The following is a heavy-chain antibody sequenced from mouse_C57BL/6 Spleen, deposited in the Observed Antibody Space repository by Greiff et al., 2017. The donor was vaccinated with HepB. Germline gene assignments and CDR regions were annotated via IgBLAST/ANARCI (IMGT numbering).Heavy chain of an antibody. D-gene: IGHD2-2*01. CDR3: ARGGSSTMVADYSDY. CDR1: GYTFTSYW. Sequence: QVQLQQPGAELVMPGASVKLSCKASGYTFTSYWMHWVKQRPGQGLEWIGEIDPSDSYTNYNQKFKGKSTLPVDKSSSTAYMQLSSLTSEDSAVYYCARGGSSTMVADYSDYWGQGTTLTVSS. CDR2: IDPSDSYT. V-gene: IGHV1-69*01. J-gene: IGHJ2*01.